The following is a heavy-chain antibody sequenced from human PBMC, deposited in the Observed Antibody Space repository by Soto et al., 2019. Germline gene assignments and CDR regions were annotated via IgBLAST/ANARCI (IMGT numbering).Heavy chain of an antibody. CDR3: ARSEMATNALDS. CDR1: GGSISSSSYY. V-gene: IGHV4-39*01. CDR2: IYYSGST. D-gene: IGHD5-12*01. J-gene: IGHJ4*02. Sequence: QLQLQESGPGLVKPSETLSLTCTVSGGSISSSSYYWGWIRQPPGKGLEWIGSIYYSGSTYYNPSRKSRVTISVDTSKNQFSLKLSSVTAADTAVYYCARSEMATNALDSWGQGTLVTVSS.